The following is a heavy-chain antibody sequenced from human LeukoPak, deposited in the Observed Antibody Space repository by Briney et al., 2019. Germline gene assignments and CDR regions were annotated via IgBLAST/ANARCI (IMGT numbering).Heavy chain of an antibody. D-gene: IGHD2-2*01. Sequence: GASVKVSCKASGYTFTRYDINWVRQATGQGLEWMGWMNPNSGNTGYAQKFQGRVTITRNTSISTAYMELSSLRSEDTAVYYCAREAKDSGTDYWGQGTLVTVSS. V-gene: IGHV1-8*03. CDR1: GYTFTRYD. CDR2: MNPNSGNT. CDR3: AREAKDSGTDY. J-gene: IGHJ4*02.